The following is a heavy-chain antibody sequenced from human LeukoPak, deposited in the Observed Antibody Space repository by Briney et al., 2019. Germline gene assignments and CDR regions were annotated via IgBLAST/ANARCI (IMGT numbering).Heavy chain of an antibody. Sequence: GGSLRLSCAASGFTFDDYAMHWVRQAPGKGLEWVSGISWNSGSIGYADSVKGRFTISRDNAKNSLYLQMNSLRAEDTALYYCAKDTTLVHGAFDIWGQGTMVTVSS. CDR2: ISWNSGSI. CDR1: GFTFDDYA. J-gene: IGHJ3*02. V-gene: IGHV3-9*01. CDR3: AKDTTLVHGAFDI. D-gene: IGHD6-13*01.